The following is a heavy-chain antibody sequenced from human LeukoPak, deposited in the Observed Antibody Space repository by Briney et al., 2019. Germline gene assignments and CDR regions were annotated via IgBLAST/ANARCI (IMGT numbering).Heavy chain of an antibody. V-gene: IGHV1-69*13. Sequence: GASVKVSCKASGGTFSSYAISWVRQAPGHGLEWMGGIIPIFGTANYAQKFQGRVTITADEPTSTAYMELSSLRSEDTAVYYCARGWFGELFDWGQGTLVTVSS. D-gene: IGHD3-10*01. CDR1: GGTFSSYA. CDR3: ARGWFGELFD. CDR2: IIPIFGTA. J-gene: IGHJ4*02.